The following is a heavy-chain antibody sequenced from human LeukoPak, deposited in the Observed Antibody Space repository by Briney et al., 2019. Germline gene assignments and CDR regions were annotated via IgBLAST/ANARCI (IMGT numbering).Heavy chain of an antibody. V-gene: IGHV3-48*03. D-gene: IGHD4-11*01. CDR2: ISSSGSTI. Sequence: GGSLRLSCVVSGFTFSSYEMNWVRQAPGKGLEWVSYISSSGSTIYYADSVKGRFTISRDNAKNSLYLQMNSLRAEGTAVYYCARKGAVTAGYWGQGTLVTVSS. CDR1: GFTFSSYE. J-gene: IGHJ4*02. CDR3: ARKGAVTAGY.